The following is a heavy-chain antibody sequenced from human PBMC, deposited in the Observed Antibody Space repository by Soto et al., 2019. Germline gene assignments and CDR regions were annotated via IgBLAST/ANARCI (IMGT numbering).Heavy chain of an antibody. J-gene: IGHJ4*02. V-gene: IGHV4-59*01. Sequence: SETLSLTCIVSGASISSFYWSWIRQPPGKGLEWIGYIYYSGSTTYNSSLKSRVTISVDTSKNHFSLKLRSVTAADTAVYYCARTRTDYEDFWGQGTLVTVSS. CDR2: IYYSGST. D-gene: IGHD4-17*01. CDR3: ARTRTDYEDF. CDR1: GASISSFY.